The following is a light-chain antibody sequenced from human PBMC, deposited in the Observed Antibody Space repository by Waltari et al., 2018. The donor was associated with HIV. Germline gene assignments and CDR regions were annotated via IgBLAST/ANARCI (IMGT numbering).Light chain of an antibody. CDR1: SSDVGGYNS. V-gene: IGLV2-8*01. Sequence: QSALTQPPSASGSPGQSVTISCTGTSSDVGGYNSVSWYQQHPGKAPNFIIYAVSKRPSGVPDRFSGSKSGNTASLTVSGLQAEDEADYYCSSYAGSNWVFGGGTKLTVL. CDR2: AVS. CDR3: SSYAGSNWV. J-gene: IGLJ3*02.